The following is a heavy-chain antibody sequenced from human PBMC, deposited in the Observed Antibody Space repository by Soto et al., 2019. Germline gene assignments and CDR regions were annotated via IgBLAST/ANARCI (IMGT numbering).Heavy chain of an antibody. CDR2: ISSNGGTT. D-gene: IGHD5-18*01. Sequence: EVQLVESGGGLVQPGGSLRLSCAASGFTFSTYAMQWVRQAQGKGLEFVSSISSNGGTTNYAYSVKGRFTISRDNSRDTLYLQMGSLRPEDMAVYYCARDGRAMNDYWGQGTLVTVSS. CDR3: ARDGRAMNDY. J-gene: IGHJ4*02. V-gene: IGHV3-64*01. CDR1: GFTFSTYA.